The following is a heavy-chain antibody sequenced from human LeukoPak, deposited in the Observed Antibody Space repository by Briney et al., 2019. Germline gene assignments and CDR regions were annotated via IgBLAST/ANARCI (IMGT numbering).Heavy chain of an antibody. V-gene: IGHV5-51*01. Sequence: GESLKXXCKGSGYSINNYWIGWVRQLPGKGLEWMGIIYPADSDIRYSPSFQGQVTISADKSISTAYLQWSSLKASDTAMYYCARQEYCSGGSCYTWFGPWGQGTLVTVSS. CDR2: IYPADSDI. J-gene: IGHJ5*02. CDR3: ARQEYCSGGSCYTWFGP. D-gene: IGHD2-15*01. CDR1: GYSINNYW.